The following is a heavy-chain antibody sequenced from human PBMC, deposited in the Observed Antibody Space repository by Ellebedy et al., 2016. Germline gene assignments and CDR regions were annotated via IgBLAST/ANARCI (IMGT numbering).Heavy chain of an antibody. CDR2: ISYSGST. V-gene: IGHV4-39*01. D-gene: IGHD6-13*01. CDR1: GGSISAGTSY. J-gene: IGHJ6*02. Sequence: SETLSLTXAVSGGSISAGTSYGGWIRQPPGKGLEWIGSISYSGSTYYKYSLKSRVTISVDTSKNELSLRLSSVTAADTAVYYCAIAEARGFSSSWYGLDVWGQGTTVTVSS. CDR3: AIAEARGFSSSWYGLDV.